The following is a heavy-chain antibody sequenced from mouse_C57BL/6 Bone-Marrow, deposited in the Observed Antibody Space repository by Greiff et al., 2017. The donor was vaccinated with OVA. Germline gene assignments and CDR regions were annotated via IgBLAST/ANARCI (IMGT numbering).Heavy chain of an antibody. V-gene: IGHV5-6*02. Sequence: DVKLVESGGDLVKPGGSLKLSCAASGFTFSSYGMSWVRQTPDKRLEWVATISSGGSYTYYPDSVKGRFTISRDNAKNTLYLQMSSLKSEDTAMYYCARQGYDYEGAWFAYWGQGTLVTVSA. CDR2: ISSGGSYT. D-gene: IGHD2-4*01. CDR1: GFTFSSYG. CDR3: ARQGYDYEGAWFAY. J-gene: IGHJ3*01.